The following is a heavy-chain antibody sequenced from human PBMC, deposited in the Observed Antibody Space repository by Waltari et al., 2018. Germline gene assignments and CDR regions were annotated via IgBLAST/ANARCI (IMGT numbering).Heavy chain of an antibody. D-gene: IGHD3-16*01. V-gene: IGHV4-39*01. Sequence: QLHLQESGPGLVKPSETLSLTCSVSGGSITDNRHYWGWIRQPPGKGMEWAATISYTGATYNTPSLKSRVTISGDTSKNQFSLKLSSVTAADTAVYYCATYVGASIGTASFDVWGQCTMVTVSS. CDR3: ATYVGASIGTASFDV. CDR2: ISYTGAT. CDR1: GGSITDNRHY. J-gene: IGHJ3*01.